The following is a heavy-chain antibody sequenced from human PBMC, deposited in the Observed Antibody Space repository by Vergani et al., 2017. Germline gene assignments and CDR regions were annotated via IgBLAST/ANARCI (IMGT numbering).Heavy chain of an antibody. D-gene: IGHD6-6*01. V-gene: IGHV3-74*03. J-gene: IGHJ6*03. Sequence: EVQLVESGGGLAKLGGSLRLSCAASGLTFSSFWIHWVRQAPGKGLVWVSRINTDGSRTTYADSVKGRFTISRDNAKNTVYLQMNSLRAEDTAVYYCARDRRLSSSSSRDYYCYMDVWGKGTTVTVSS. CDR2: INTDGSRT. CDR3: ARDRRLSSSSSRDYYCYMDV. CDR1: GLTFSSFW.